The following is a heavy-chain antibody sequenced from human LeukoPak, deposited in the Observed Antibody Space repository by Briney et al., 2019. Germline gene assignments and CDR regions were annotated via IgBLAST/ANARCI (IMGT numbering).Heavy chain of an antibody. CDR3: ARRGSGGSSDY. Sequence: ASVKVSCKASGYSFISYGFTWVRQAPGQGLGWMGWISVHNGNKNYAQKFQGRVTMTTDTPTSTAYMEVRSLRSDDTAVYYCARRGSGGSSDYWGQGTLVTVSS. CDR1: GYSFISYG. J-gene: IGHJ4*02. CDR2: ISVHNGNK. D-gene: IGHD2-15*01. V-gene: IGHV1-18*01.